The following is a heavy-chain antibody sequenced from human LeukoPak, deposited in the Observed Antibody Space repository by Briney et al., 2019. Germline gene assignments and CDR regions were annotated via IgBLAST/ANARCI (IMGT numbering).Heavy chain of an antibody. CDR3: ARELGYCSGTTCSVHYYGMDV. Sequence: GGSLRLSCAASGFTFTSYSMNWVRQAPGKGLEWVSYINISSSTIYYGDSVKGRFTISRDNAKNSVYLQMNSLRDEDTAVYYCARELGYCSGTTCSVHYYGMDVWGQGTTVTVSS. J-gene: IGHJ6*02. CDR1: GFTFTSYS. V-gene: IGHV3-48*02. CDR2: INISSSTI. D-gene: IGHD2-2*01.